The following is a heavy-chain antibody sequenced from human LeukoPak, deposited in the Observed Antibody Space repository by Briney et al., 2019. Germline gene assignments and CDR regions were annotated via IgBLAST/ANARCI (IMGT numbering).Heavy chain of an antibody. D-gene: IGHD7-27*01. CDR1: GFTLSSFD. CDR3: ARGRANWGYTFDY. Sequence: GGSLRLSCTASGFTLSSFDMNWVRQPPGKGLEWVSYISSSGSTIYYADSVKGRFTISRDNAKNSLYLQMNSLRAEDTAVYYCARGRANWGYTFDYWGQGTLVTVSS. CDR2: ISSSGSTI. V-gene: IGHV3-48*03. J-gene: IGHJ4*02.